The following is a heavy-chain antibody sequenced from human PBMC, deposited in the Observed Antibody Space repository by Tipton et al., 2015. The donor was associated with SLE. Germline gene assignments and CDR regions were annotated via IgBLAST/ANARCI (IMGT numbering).Heavy chain of an antibody. CDR1: GESFNGYF. CDR2: IIHSGVT. Sequence: TLSLTCAVYGESFNGYFWTWIRQPPGKGLEWIAEIIHSGVTNYNPSLRSRVTISVDMSKNQVSLKLSSVTAADTAVYYCALSRAIYGMDFWGQGTTVTVSS. J-gene: IGHJ6*02. V-gene: IGHV4-34*12. CDR3: ALSRAIYGMDF.